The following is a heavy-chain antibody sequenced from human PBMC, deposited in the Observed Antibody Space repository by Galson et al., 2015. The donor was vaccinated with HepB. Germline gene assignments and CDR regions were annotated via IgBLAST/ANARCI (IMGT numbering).Heavy chain of an antibody. CDR2: ISYDGSNK. J-gene: IGHJ6*02. CDR1: GFTFSSYG. V-gene: IGHV3-30*18. D-gene: IGHD3-3*01. Sequence: SLRLSCAASGFTFSSYGMHWVRQAPGKGLEWVAVISYDGSNKYYADPVKGRFTISRDNSKNTLYLQMNSLRAEDTAVYYCAKGLLPSSTHYDFWSGPQGYYGMDVWGQGTTVTVSS. CDR3: AKGLLPSSTHYDFWSGPQGYYGMDV.